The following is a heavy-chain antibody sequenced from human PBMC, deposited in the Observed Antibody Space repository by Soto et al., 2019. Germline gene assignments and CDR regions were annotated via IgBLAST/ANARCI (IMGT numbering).Heavy chain of an antibody. CDR1: GGSISSGGYY. CDR2: IYYSGST. V-gene: IGHV4-31*03. CDR3: ERNTLYYDFWSGPAGWFDP. J-gene: IGHJ5*02. D-gene: IGHD3-3*01. Sequence: QVQLQESVPGLVKPSQTLSLTCTVSGGSISSGGYYWSWIRQHPGKGLEWIGYIYYSGSTYYNPSLKSRVTISVDTSKNQFPLKLSSVADADTSVNCCERNTLYYDFWSGPAGWFDPWGQGTIVTESS.